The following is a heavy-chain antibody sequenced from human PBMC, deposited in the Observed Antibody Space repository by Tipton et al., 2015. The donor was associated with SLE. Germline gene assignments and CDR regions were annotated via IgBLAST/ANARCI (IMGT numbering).Heavy chain of an antibody. J-gene: IGHJ4*02. V-gene: IGHV3-30*02. CDR3: PKQSSWLAFDY. CDR2: IRSDGSDK. CDR1: GFTFSAFG. Sequence: SLRLSCAASGFTFSAFGMHWVRQTPGKGLEWVAFIRSDGSDKNYADSVKGRFTISRDNSKNTLFLQMNSLRPEDTGVYYCPKQSSWLAFDYWGQGTLVTVSS. D-gene: IGHD6-13*01.